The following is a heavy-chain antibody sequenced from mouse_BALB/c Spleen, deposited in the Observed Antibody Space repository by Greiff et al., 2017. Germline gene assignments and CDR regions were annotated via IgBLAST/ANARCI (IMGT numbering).Heavy chain of an antibody. D-gene: IGHD2-4*01. CDR3: AHMITGFAY. CDR1: GFNIKDTY. V-gene: IGHV14-3*02. J-gene: IGHJ3*01. CDR2: IDPANGNT. Sequence: VQLQQSGAELVKPGASVKLSCTASGFNIKDTYMHWVKQRPEQGLEWIGRIDPANGNTKYDPKFQGRATITTDTSSNTAYLQLNSLTSEDTAVYYCAHMITGFAYWGQGTLVTVSA.